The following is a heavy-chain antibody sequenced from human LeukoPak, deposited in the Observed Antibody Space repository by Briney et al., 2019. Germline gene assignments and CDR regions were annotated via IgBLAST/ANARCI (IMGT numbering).Heavy chain of an antibody. Sequence: SETLSLTCTVSGYSISSGYYWGWIRPPPGKGLEWIGSIYHSGSTYYNPSLKSRVTISVDTAKNHFSLNLSSVTAADTAVYYCARSDGYGLIGIWGQGTMVTVSS. CDR1: GYSISSGYY. J-gene: IGHJ3*02. V-gene: IGHV4-38-2*02. CDR3: ARSDGYGLIGI. CDR2: IYHSGST. D-gene: IGHD3-10*01.